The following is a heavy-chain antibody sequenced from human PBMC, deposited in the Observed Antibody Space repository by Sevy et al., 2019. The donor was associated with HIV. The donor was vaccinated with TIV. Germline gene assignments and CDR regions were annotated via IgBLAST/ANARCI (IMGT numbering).Heavy chain of an antibody. V-gene: IGHV3-33*01. CDR3: VRGADYYDGSGANCDY. CDR2: IWYDGSNK. Sequence: GGYLRLSCAASGFTFSKYGMHWVRQAPGKGLEWMALIWYDGSNKYYADSVKGRFTISRDNSKNKLYLQINSLRAEDTTVYSSVRGADYYDGSGANCDYWGQGTLVTVSS. CDR1: GFTFSKYG. D-gene: IGHD3-22*01. J-gene: IGHJ4*02.